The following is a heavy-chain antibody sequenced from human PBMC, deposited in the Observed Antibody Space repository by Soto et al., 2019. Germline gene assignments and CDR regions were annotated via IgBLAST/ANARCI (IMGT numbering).Heavy chain of an antibody. Sequence: PSETLSLTCAVYGGSFSGYYWNWIRQPPAKGLEWIGEINHSGRTNYNPSLHSRVTISVDTSKNQFSPLLSSETAAATAVYYDARLPTRQYSSRWLNYYYWMDGWGQGTTGIVSS. J-gene: IGHJ6*02. CDR3: ARLPTRQYSSRWLNYYYWMDG. V-gene: IGHV4-34*01. CDR1: GGSFSGYY. CDR2: INHSGRT. D-gene: IGHD6-13*01.